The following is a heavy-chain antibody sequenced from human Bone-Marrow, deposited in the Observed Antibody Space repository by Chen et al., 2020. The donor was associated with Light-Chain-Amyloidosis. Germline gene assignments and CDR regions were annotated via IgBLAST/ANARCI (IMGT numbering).Heavy chain of an antibody. CDR1: GYLFIGFY. J-gene: IGHJ4*02. CDR2: IKPSSGAT. D-gene: IGHD6-13*01. Sequence: QVQLVQSGAEVKEPGASVALSCKTSGYLFIGFYIHWIRQATGEGLQWMGRIKPSSGATNYAHQFQGRITLSRDTSVNTAYMELHNLTSDATAVYFCAREGGVAAPLDHWGQGTLVTVSA. CDR3: AREGGVAAPLDH. V-gene: IGHV1-2*06.